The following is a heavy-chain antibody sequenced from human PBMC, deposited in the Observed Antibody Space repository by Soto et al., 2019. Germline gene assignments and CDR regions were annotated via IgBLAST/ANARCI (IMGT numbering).Heavy chain of an antibody. CDR3: ARDRAGGQQLGDYGMDV. V-gene: IGHV4-61*01. D-gene: IGHD6-13*01. CDR1: GASVSSGSFY. Sequence: SETLSLTCTVSGASVSSGSFYWSWIRQPPGKGLEWVGYIYYTGSTSYSPSLKNRVTISVDTSKNQFSLKLSSVTAADTAVYYCARDRAGGQQLGDYGMDVWGQGTTVTVSS. J-gene: IGHJ6*02. CDR2: IYYTGST.